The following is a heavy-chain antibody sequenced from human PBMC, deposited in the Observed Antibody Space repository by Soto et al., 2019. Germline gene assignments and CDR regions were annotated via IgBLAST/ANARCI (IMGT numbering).Heavy chain of an antibody. CDR1: GFTFSSYG. CDR2: ISYDGSNK. CDR3: AKQLKSHYHTGSMDV. J-gene: IGHJ6*03. Sequence: GGSLRLSCAASGFTFSSYGMHWVRQAPGKGLEWVAVISYDGSNKYYADSVKGRFTISRDNSKNTLYLQMNSLRAEDTAVYYCAKQLKSHYHTGSMDVWGKGTTVTVSS. D-gene: IGHD3-22*01. V-gene: IGHV3-30*18.